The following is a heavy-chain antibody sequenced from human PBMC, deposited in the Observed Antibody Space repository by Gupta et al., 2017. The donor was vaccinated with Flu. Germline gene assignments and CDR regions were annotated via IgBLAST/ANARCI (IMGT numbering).Heavy chain of an antibody. V-gene: IGHV3-7*01. CDR3: AXVDYDFXSGYYSPRPYFDY. CDR1: GFTFSSYW. D-gene: IGHD3-3*01. J-gene: IGHJ4*02. CDR2: IKQDGSEK. Sequence: EVQLVESGGGLVQPGGSLRLSCAASGFTFSSYWMSGVRQAPGKGLEWVANIKQDGSEKYYVDSVKGRFTISRDNAKNSLYLQMNSLRAEDTAVYYXAXVDYDFXSGYYSPRPYFDYWGQGTLVTVAS.